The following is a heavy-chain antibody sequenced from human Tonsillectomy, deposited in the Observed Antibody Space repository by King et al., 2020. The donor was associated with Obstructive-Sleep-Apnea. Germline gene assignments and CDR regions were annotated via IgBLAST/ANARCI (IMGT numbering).Heavy chain of an antibody. CDR2: ISYDGSNK. CDR3: AKQGEDTSGWYFDL. J-gene: IGHJ2*01. CDR1: GFSFSRYG. V-gene: IGHV3-30*18. D-gene: IGHD3-22*01. Sequence: HVQLVESGGGVVQPGRSLRLSCAASGFSFSRYGMHWVRQAPGKGLEWVAVISYDGSNKYYGDSVKGRFTISRDNSKNTLYLQINSLRAEDTAVYYCAKQGEDTSGWYFDLWGRGTLVTVSS.